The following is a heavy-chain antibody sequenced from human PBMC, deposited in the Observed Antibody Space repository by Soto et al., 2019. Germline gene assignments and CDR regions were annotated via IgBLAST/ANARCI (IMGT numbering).Heavy chain of an antibody. D-gene: IGHD2-15*01. V-gene: IGHV4-38-2*01. CDR1: GYSISSGYY. Sequence: SETLSLTCAVSGYSISSGYYWGWIRQPPGKGLEWIGSIYHSGSTYYNPSLKSRVTISVDTSKNQFSLKLSSVTAADTAVYYCARGGGYDSFDFWGQGIQVTVSS. J-gene: IGHJ4*02. CDR3: ARGGGYDSFDF. CDR2: IYHSGST.